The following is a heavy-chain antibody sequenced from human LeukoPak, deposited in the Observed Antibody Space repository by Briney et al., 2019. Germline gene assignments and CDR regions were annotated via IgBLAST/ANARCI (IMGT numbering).Heavy chain of an antibody. V-gene: IGHV4-38-2*02. CDR3: ASGIAAAGMSPTDY. D-gene: IGHD6-13*01. CDR1: GYSISSGYY. J-gene: IGHJ4*02. Sequence: SETLSLTCTVSGYSISSGYYWGWIRQPPGKGLEWIGSIYHSGSTYYNPSLKSRVTISVDTSKNQFSLKLSSVTAADTAVYYCASGIAAAGMSPTDYWGQGTLVTVSS. CDR2: IYHSGST.